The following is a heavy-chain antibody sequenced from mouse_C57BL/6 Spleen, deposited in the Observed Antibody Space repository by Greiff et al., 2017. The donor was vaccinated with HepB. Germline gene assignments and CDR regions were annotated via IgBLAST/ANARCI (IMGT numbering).Heavy chain of an antibody. J-gene: IGHJ4*01. CDR1: GYSFTGYY. V-gene: IGHV1-42*01. Sequence: EVKLVESGPELVKPGASVKISCKASGYSFTGYYMNWVKQSPEKSLEWIGEINPSTGGTTYNQKFKAKATLTVDKSSSTAYMQLKSLTSEDSAVYYCARRAGYAMDYWGQGTSVTVSS. CDR3: ARRAGYAMDY. D-gene: IGHD3-1*01. CDR2: INPSTGGT.